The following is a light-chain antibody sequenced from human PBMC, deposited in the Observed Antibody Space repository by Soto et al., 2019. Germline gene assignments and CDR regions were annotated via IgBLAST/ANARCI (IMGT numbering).Light chain of an antibody. V-gene: IGKV1-5*01. CDR2: DAS. J-gene: IGKJ1*01. Sequence: DIQMTQSPSTLSASVGDRVTITCWASQSISSWLAWYQQKPGKAPKLLIYDASSLESGVPSRFSGSGSGTEFTLTISSLQPDDFATYYCQQYNSYSSWTFGQGTKVDIK. CDR1: QSISSW. CDR3: QQYNSYSSWT.